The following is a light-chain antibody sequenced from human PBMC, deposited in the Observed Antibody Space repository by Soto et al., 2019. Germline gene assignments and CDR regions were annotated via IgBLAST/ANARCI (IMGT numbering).Light chain of an antibody. V-gene: IGKV1-6*01. CDR1: QSIGGY. CDR2: GAS. CDR3: LQDINYPWT. J-gene: IGKJ1*01. Sequence: IQMTQSPSSLSASVGDRVTITCRASQSIGGYLNWYQQKPGKAPNLLIYGASNLQSGVPPRFSGSGSGTDFTLAISSLQPEDSATYYCLQDINYPWTFGQGTKVDIK.